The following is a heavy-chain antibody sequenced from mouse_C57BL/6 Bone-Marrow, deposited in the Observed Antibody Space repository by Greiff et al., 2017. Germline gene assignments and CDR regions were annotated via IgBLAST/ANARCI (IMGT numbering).Heavy chain of an antibody. Sequence: VKLKESGPGLVQPSQSLSITCTVSGFSLTSYGVHWVRQSPGKGLEWLGVIWSGGSTDYNAAFISRLSISKDKSKSHFFFQMNSLQADDTAIYYCARNSLFDYWGQGTTLTVSS. J-gene: IGHJ2*01. CDR3: ARNSLFDY. CDR1: GFSLTSYG. V-gene: IGHV2-2*01. CDR2: IWSGGST.